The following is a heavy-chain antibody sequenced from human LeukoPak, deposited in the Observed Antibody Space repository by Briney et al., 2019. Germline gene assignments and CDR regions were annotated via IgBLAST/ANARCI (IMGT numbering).Heavy chain of an antibody. Sequence: PSETLSLTCTVSGGSISSYYWSWIRQPPGKGLEWIGYVYYSGSTHYNPSLKSRVTISLDTSKNQFSLKLSSVTAAGTAVYYCARVGHDYGDYVDYWGQGTLVTVSS. CDR1: GGSISSYY. CDR2: VYYSGST. D-gene: IGHD4-17*01. CDR3: ARVGHDYGDYVDY. V-gene: IGHV4-59*01. J-gene: IGHJ4*02.